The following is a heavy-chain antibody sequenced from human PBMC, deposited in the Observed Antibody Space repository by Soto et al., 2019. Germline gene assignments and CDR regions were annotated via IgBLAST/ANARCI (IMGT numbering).Heavy chain of an antibody. D-gene: IGHD3-22*01. CDR2: ISYDGSNK. Sequence: PGGSLRLSCAASGFTFSSYAMHWVRQAPGKGLEWVAVISYDGSNKYYADSVKGRITISSDNSKNKLYLQMNSLRAEDTAVYYCARDSDYYDSSGYYRFDYWGQGTLVTVSS. J-gene: IGHJ4*02. CDR3: ARDSDYYDSSGYYRFDY. V-gene: IGHV3-30-3*01. CDR1: GFTFSSYA.